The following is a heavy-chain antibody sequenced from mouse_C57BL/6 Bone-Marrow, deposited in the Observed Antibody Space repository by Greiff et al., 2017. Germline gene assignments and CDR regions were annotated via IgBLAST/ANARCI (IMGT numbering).Heavy chain of an antibody. CDR1: GYTFTSYW. CDR3: ARSDQQERGFDY. J-gene: IGHJ2*01. Sequence: VQLQQSGAELVKPGASVKMSCKASGYTFTSYWITWVKQRPGQGLEWIGEIYPTSGRTNYNEKFKSKATLTVDTSSNTAYMQLSSLTSEDSAVFYCARSDQQERGFDYWGQGTTLTVSS. CDR2: IYPTSGRT. V-gene: IGHV1-55*01.